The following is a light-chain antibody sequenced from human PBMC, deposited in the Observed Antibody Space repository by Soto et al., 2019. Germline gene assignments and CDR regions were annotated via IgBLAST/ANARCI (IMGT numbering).Light chain of an antibody. CDR3: LQNIKYPWT. V-gene: IGKV1-6*01. CDR2: GAS. CDR1: QGIGNA. Sequence: AILLPPSLCLLGAYAGARATISCRASQGIGNAVGWYQQKPGKPPKVLIYGASKLQGVVPPMFSGRGSSTDFTLAISILPPEDAASYCWLQNIKYPWTFGQGTKVDIK. J-gene: IGKJ1*01.